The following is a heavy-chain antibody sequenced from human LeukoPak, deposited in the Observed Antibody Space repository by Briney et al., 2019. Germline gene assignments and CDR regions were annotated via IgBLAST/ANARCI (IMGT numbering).Heavy chain of an antibody. V-gene: IGHV3-74*01. CDR1: GFTLSSYA. CDR3: ARAQMRTSTDW. CDR2: FTADGSST. Sequence: RGSLRLSCAASGFTLSSYAMCWVRQAPGKGLVWVSRFTADGSSTIYTDSVKGRFTLSRDIPKNTLYLQMNSLRAEATAVYYCARAQMRTSTDWWGQGTLVTVPS. J-gene: IGHJ4*02. D-gene: IGHD3/OR15-3a*01.